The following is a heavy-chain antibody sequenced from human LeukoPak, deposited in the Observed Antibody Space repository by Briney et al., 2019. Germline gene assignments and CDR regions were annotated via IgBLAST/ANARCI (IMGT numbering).Heavy chain of an antibody. CDR2: INPNSGDT. CDR1: GYTFTGYY. J-gene: IGHJ4*02. Sequence: ASVKVSCKASGYTFTGYYMHWVRQAPGQGLEWMGWINPNSGDTNYAQRFQGRVTMTRDTSISTAYMELSRLRSDDTAVYYCARKGSLWFGESDFDYWGQGTLVTVSS. V-gene: IGHV1-2*02. D-gene: IGHD3-10*01. CDR3: ARKGSLWFGESDFDY.